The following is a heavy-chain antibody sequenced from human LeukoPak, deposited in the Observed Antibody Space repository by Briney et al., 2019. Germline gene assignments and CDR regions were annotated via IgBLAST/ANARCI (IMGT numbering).Heavy chain of an antibody. CDR2: INQDGRYI. D-gene: IGHD1-26*01. V-gene: IGHV3-74*01. CDR1: GFTFDRYW. CDR3: DRESIVGGALQY. J-gene: IGHJ4*02. Sequence: GGSLRLSCAASGFTFDRYWMHWVRQTPGKRLVWVSRINQDGRYITYADSVQGRFTISRDTAKNTLFLQMNSLRAEDTAVYYCDRESIVGGALQYWGQGALVTVSS.